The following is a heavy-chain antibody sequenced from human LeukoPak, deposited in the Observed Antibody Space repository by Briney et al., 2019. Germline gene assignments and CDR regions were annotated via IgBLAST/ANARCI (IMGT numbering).Heavy chain of an antibody. V-gene: IGHV1-2*04. Sequence: SVKVSCKASGYTFTGYYMHWVRQAPGQGLEWMGWINPNSGGTNYAQKFQGWVTMTRDTSISTAYMELSRLRSDDTAVYYCARDFSVTYGDYDQSYYYYYGMDVWGQGTTVTVSS. CDR1: GYTFTGYY. CDR3: ARDFSVTYGDYDQSYYYYYGMDV. J-gene: IGHJ6*02. D-gene: IGHD4-17*01. CDR2: INPNSGGT.